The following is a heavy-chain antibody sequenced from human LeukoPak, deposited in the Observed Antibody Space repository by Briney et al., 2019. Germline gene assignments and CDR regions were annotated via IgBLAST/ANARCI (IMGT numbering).Heavy chain of an antibody. Sequence: SETLSLTCTVSGGSISSYYWSWIRQPPGKGLEWIGYIYYSGSTNYNPSLKSRVTISVDTSKNQFSLKLSSVTAADTAVYYCARNYGGTSGWFDPWGQGPLVTVS. J-gene: IGHJ5*02. CDR2: IYYSGST. CDR3: ARNYGGTSGWFDP. CDR1: GGSISSYY. V-gene: IGHV4-59*01. D-gene: IGHD4-23*01.